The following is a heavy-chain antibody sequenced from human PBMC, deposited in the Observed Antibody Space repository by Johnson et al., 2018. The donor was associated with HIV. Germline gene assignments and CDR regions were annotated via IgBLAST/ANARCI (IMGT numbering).Heavy chain of an antibody. V-gene: IGHV3-66*03. CDR1: GFTVSSNY. CDR2: IYSGGST. Sequence: VQLVESGGGLIQPGGSLRLSCAASGFTVSSNYMSWVRQAPGKGLEWVSVIYSGGSTYYADAVEGRFTNTRNNSKNTPDLQMNSRGAEDTAVYYCARGGVVVVIDAFDIWGQGTMVTVSS. CDR3: ARGGVVVVIDAFDI. J-gene: IGHJ3*02. D-gene: IGHD3-22*01.